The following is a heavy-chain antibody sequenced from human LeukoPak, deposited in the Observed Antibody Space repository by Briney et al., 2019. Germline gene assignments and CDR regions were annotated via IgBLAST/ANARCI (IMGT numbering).Heavy chain of an antibody. CDR3: AKHLTATNTYIFFGLDV. V-gene: IGHV3-9*01. CDR1: GVNFKDYG. Sequence: GGSLRLSCAATGVNFKDYGMHWVRHPPGKGLEWVSAINWNGGGTEYADSVKGRFTISRDNAKNSLYLQLSSLRPEDTALYYCAKHLTATNTYIFFGLDVWGQGTSVTVSS. CDR2: INWNGGGT. J-gene: IGHJ6*02. D-gene: IGHD1-26*01.